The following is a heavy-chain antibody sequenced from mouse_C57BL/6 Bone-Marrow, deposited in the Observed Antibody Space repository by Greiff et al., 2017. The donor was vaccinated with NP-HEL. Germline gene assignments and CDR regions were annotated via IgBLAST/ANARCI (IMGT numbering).Heavy chain of an antibody. Sequence: VQLQQSGPELVKPGASVKISCKASGYSFTGYYMNWVKQSPEKSLEWIGEINPSTGGTTYNQKFKAKATLTVDKSSSTAYMQLKSLTSEDSAVYYCAYYGNYRTWFAYWGQGTLVTVSA. V-gene: IGHV1-42*01. CDR2: INPSTGGT. CDR1: GYSFTGYY. J-gene: IGHJ3*01. CDR3: AYYGNYRTWFAY. D-gene: IGHD2-1*01.